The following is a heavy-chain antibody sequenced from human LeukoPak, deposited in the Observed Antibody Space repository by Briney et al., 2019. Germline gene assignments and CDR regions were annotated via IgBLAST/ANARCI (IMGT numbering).Heavy chain of an antibody. CDR1: GFTFSSYA. D-gene: IGHD4-11*01. Sequence: SGGSLRLSCAASGFTFSSYAMSWVRQAPGKGLEWVSAISGRGGSTYYADSVKGRFTISRDNSKNTLYLQMNSLRAEDTAVYYCAKGVTVTTPYWFAPWGQGTLVTVSS. V-gene: IGHV3-23*01. CDR3: AKGVTVTTPYWFAP. CDR2: ISGRGGST. J-gene: IGHJ5*02.